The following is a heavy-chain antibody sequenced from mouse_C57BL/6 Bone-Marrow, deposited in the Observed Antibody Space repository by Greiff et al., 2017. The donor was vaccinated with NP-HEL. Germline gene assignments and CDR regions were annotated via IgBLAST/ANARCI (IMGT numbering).Heavy chain of an antibody. D-gene: IGHD2-4*01. CDR2: IGPGLGSS. J-gene: IGHJ3*01. CDR3: AREFHYDYDEGFAD. CDR1: CYTFTDCY. V-gene: IGHV1-77*01. Sequence: VKLVESGAELVKPGASVKVSCKASCYTFTDCYINWVKQRPGQGLEWIGKIGPGLGSSSYNEKFKGKATLTAEQSSSTAYMQRSSLTSEDSAVYFCAREFHYDYDEGFADWGQGTLVTVSA.